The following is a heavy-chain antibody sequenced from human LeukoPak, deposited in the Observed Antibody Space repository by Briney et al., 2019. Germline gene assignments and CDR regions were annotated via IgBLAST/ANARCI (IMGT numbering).Heavy chain of an antibody. CDR3: ARASSIAARPGD. V-gene: IGHV1-69*02. CDR1: GGTFSSYT. CDR2: IIPILGIA. Sequence: SVKVSCKASGGTFSSYTISWLRQAPGQGLEWMGRIIPILGIANYAQKFQGRVTITADKSTSTAYMELSSLRSEDTAVYYCARASSIAARPGDWGQGTLVTVSS. D-gene: IGHD6-6*01. J-gene: IGHJ4*02.